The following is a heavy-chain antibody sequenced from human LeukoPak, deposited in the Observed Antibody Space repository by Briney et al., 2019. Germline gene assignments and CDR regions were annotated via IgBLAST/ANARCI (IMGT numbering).Heavy chain of an antibody. CDR2: INHSGST. Sequence: SSETLSLTCAVYGGSFSGYYWSWIRQPPGKGLEWIGEINHSGSTNYNPSLKSRVAMSVDTSKNQFSLKLNSVTAADTAVYYCATGNRIRGIKNWGQGTMVTVSS. V-gene: IGHV4-34*01. CDR3: ATGNRIRGIKN. CDR1: GGSFSGYY. D-gene: IGHD3-16*01. J-gene: IGHJ3*01.